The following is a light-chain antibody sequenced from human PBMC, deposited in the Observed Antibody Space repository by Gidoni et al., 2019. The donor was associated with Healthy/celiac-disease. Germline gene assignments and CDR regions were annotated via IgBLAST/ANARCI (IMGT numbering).Light chain of an antibody. CDR3: QQYGSSPRT. J-gene: IGKJ1*01. Sequence: EIVLTQSPGTLSLSPGERATLSCRASQSVSSSYLAWYQQKPGQAPRLRIYGASSRATGIPDRFSGSGPGTDFTLTISRLEPEDFAVYYCQQYGSSPRTFGQGTKVEIK. CDR2: GAS. V-gene: IGKV3-20*01. CDR1: QSVSSSY.